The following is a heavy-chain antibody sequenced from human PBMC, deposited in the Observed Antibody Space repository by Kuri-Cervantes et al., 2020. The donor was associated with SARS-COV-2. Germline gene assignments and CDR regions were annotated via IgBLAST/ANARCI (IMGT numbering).Heavy chain of an antibody. V-gene: IGHV4-59*11. Sequence: GSLRLSCTVSGGSISSHYWSWIRQPPGKGLEWIGYIYYSGSTNYNPSLKSRVTISVDTSKNQFSLKLSSVTAADTAVYYCARGVWFRELSFHYYYYMDVWGKGTTVTVSS. CDR1: GGSISSHY. CDR3: ARGVWFRELSFHYYYYMDV. J-gene: IGHJ6*03. D-gene: IGHD3-10*01. CDR2: IYYSGST.